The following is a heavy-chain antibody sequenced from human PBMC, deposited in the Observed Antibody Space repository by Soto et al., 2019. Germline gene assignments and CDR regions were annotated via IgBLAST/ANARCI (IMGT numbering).Heavy chain of an antibody. J-gene: IGHJ4*02. Sequence: GGSLRLSCAASGFTFSSYSMNWVRQAPGKGLEWVSYISSSSSTIYYADSVKGRFTISRDNAKNSLYLQMNSLRDEDTAVYYCARDSYYDFWSGYYKPYFDYWGQGTLVTVSS. CDR1: GFTFSSYS. V-gene: IGHV3-48*02. CDR2: ISSSSSTI. D-gene: IGHD3-3*01. CDR3: ARDSYYDFWSGYYKPYFDY.